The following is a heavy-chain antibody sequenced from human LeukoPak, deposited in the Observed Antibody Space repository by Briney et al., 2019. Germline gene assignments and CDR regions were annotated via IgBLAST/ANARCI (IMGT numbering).Heavy chain of an antibody. J-gene: IGHJ4*02. V-gene: IGHV5-51*01. CDR2: IYPGDSDT. Sequence: GESLKISCKGSGYSFTSYWIGWVRQMPGKGLEWMGIIYPGDSDTRYSPSFQGQVTISADKSISTAYLQWSSLKASDTAMYYCARQRFVVVPAAMTPARPTYYFDHWGQGTLVTVSS. D-gene: IGHD2-2*01. CDR3: ARQRFVVVPAAMTPARPTYYFDH. CDR1: GYSFTSYW.